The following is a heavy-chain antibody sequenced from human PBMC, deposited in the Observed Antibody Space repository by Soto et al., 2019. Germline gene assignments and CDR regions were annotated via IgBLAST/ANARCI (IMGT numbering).Heavy chain of an antibody. J-gene: IGHJ4*02. CDR2: MNPNSGNT. CDR1: GYTFTSYD. CDR3: ARGTYYYGSGSNTFDY. D-gene: IGHD3-10*01. V-gene: IGHV1-8*01. Sequence: GASVKVSCKASGYTFTSYDINWVRQATGQGLGRKGWMNPNSGNTGYAQKFQGRVTMTRNTSISTAYMELSSLRSEDTAVYYCARGTYYYGSGSNTFDYWGQGTLVTVSS.